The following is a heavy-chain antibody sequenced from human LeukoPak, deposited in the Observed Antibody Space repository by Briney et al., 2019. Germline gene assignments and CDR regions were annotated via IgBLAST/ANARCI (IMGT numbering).Heavy chain of an antibody. CDR2: ICGSGGST. J-gene: IGHJ4*02. CDR3: AKAYCGGDCYNDY. V-gene: IGHV3-23*01. CDR1: GFTFSSYA. Sequence: GGSLRLSCAASGFTFSSYAMSWVRQAPGKGLERVSAICGSGGSTYYADSVKGRFTISRDNSKNTLYLQMNSLRAEDTAVYYCAKAYCGGDCYNDYWGQGTLVTVSS. D-gene: IGHD2-21*02.